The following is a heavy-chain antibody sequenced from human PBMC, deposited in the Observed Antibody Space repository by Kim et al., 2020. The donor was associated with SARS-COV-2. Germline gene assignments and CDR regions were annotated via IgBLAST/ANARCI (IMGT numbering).Heavy chain of an antibody. Sequence: SETLSLTCTVSGGSISSGGYYWSWIRQHPGKGLEWIGYIYYSGSTYYNPSLKSRVTISVDTSKNQFSLKLSSVTAADTAVYYCARELDSSGNPEVWGQGTMVTVSS. D-gene: IGHD3-22*01. J-gene: IGHJ3*01. CDR3: ARELDSSGNPEV. CDR1: GGSISSGGYY. CDR2: IYYSGST. V-gene: IGHV4-31*03.